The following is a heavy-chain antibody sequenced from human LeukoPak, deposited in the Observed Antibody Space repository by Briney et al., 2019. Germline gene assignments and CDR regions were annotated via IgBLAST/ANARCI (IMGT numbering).Heavy chain of an antibody. D-gene: IGHD3-10*01. CDR2: INTNTGNP. J-gene: IGHJ5*02. Sequence: ASVKASCKASGYTFTSYAMNWVRQAPGQGLEWMGWINTNTGNPTYAQGFTGRFVFSLDTSVSTAYLQISSLKAEDTAVYYCARQWFGEKLGDSNWFDPWGQGTLVTVSS. V-gene: IGHV7-4-1*02. CDR1: GYTFTSYA. CDR3: ARQWFGEKLGDSNWFDP.